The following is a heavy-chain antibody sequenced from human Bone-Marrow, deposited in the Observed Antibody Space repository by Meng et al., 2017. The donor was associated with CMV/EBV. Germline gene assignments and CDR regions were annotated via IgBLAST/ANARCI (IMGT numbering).Heavy chain of an antibody. D-gene: IGHD6-19*01. J-gene: IGHJ5*02. CDR3: ARGPTGSGWSFDL. CDR1: GGTFSEHH. CDR2: IDHRGAT. V-gene: IGHV4-34*01. Sequence: CAVYGGTFSEHHWTWIRRPPGKGLEWIGEIDHRGATKYNPSLKSRVAISVDTSKSQFSLELRSVTAADMAMYYCARGPTGSGWSFDLWGQGTLVTVSS.